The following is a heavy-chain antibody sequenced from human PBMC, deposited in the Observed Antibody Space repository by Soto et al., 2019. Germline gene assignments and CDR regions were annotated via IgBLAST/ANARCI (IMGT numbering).Heavy chain of an antibody. CDR2: IRSKAYGRTK. CDR1: GFTFVDYA. V-gene: IGHV3-49*03. D-gene: IGHD2-2*01. Sequence: PGGSLRLSCPASGFTFVDYAMSWFRQATGKGLNWVVFIRSKAYGRTKVYAASVKGSFNIYSDDSISIAYLQINSLKTEDTSVFYCTRDSLPDALYYYYYMDVWGKGTTVTVSS. J-gene: IGHJ6*03. CDR3: TRDSLPDALYYYYYMDV.